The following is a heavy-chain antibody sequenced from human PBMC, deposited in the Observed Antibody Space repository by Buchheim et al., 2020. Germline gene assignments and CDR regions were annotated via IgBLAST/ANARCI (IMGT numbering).Heavy chain of an antibody. CDR2: ISGSGGST. J-gene: IGHJ4*02. CDR1: GFTFSSYA. D-gene: IGHD3-22*01. Sequence: EVQLLESGGGLVQPGGSLRLSCAASGFTFSSYAMSWVRQAPGKGLEWVSAISGSGGSTYYADSVKGRFTISRDNSKTTLSLQMNSLRAEDTAVYYCAKTYYYDSSGYYYDFFDYWGQGTL. V-gene: IGHV3-23*01. CDR3: AKTYYYDSSGYYYDFFDY.